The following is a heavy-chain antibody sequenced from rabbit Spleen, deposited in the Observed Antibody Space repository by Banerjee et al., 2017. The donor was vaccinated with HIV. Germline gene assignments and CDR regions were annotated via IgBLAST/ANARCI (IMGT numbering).Heavy chain of an antibody. CDR1: GVSFSGNSC. CDR3: ARDTGSSFSSYGMDL. V-gene: IGHV1S40*01. J-gene: IGHJ6*01. Sequence: QSLEESGGDLVKPGASLTLTCIASGVSFSGNSCMCWVRQAPGKGLEWIACIDTGSSGFTYFASWAKGRFTISKTSSTTVTLQMTSLTVADTATYFCARDTGSSFSSYGMDLWGPGTLVTVS. D-gene: IGHD8-1*01. CDR2: IDTGSSGFT.